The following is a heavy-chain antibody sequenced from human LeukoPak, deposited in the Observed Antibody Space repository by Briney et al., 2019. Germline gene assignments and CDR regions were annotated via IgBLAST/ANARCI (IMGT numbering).Heavy chain of an antibody. D-gene: IGHD3-16*01. V-gene: IGHV3-48*04. CDR1: GFTFSSYW. CDR3: ARDRSGGAFDY. Sequence: GGSLRLSCAASGFTFSSYWMSWVRQAPGKGLEWLSYINTGGRIAYYADSVKGRFTVSRDNAKNALYLQINSLSVDDTAVYSCARDRSGGAFDYWGQGTLVTVSS. J-gene: IGHJ4*02. CDR2: INTGGRIA.